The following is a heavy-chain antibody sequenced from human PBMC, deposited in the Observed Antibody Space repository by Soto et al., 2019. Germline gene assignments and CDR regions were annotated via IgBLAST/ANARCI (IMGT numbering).Heavy chain of an antibody. D-gene: IGHD6-19*01. CDR3: ARRPGIAVAGTKPDY. V-gene: IGHV1-2*02. J-gene: IGHJ4*02. CDR2: INPNSGGT. Sequence: ASVTGSCKSSGYTFTGDYMHWGRQAPGQGLEWMGWINPNSGGTNYAQKFQGRVTMTRDTSISTAYMELSRLRSDDTAVYYCARRPGIAVAGTKPDYWGQGTLVTVSS. CDR1: GYTFTGDY.